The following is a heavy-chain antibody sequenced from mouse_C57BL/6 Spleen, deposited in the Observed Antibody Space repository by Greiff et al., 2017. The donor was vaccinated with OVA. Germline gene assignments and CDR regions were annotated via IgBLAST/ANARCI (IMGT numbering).Heavy chain of an antibody. V-gene: IGHV3-6*01. Sequence: ESGPGLVKPSQSLSLTCSVTGYSITSGYYWNWIRQFPGNKLEWMGYISYDGSNNYNPSLKNRISITRDTSKNQFFLKLNSVTTEDTATYYCAREGGPSGFAYWGQGTLVTVSA. J-gene: IGHJ3*01. CDR1: GYSITSGYY. D-gene: IGHD2-10*02. CDR3: AREGGPSGFAY. CDR2: ISYDGSN.